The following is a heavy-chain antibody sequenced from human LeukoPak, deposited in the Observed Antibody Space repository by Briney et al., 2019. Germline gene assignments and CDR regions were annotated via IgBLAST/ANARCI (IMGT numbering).Heavy chain of an antibody. Sequence: PGGSLRLSCAASGFTFSSYGMHWVRQAPGKGLEWVAFIQYDGSDKYYADSMKGRFTISRDNSKNTLYLQMNSLRVEDTAVYYCAKYPYSSSPFDYWGQGTLVTVSS. D-gene: IGHD6-6*01. CDR1: GFTFSSYG. CDR2: IQYDGSDK. J-gene: IGHJ4*02. CDR3: AKYPYSSSPFDY. V-gene: IGHV3-30*02.